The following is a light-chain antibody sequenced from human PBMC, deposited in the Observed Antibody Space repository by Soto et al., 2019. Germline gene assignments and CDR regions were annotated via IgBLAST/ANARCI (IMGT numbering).Light chain of an antibody. J-gene: IGKJ2*01. CDR2: ATS. Sequence: EIVLTQSPGSLSLSPGERVTLSCRASQSINSAHLAWYQQRPGQAPRLLIYATSRRATGTPDRFSGSGAGADFTLTTSGLEPEDFAVYYCQLYGRSPQFGQGTKLEIK. V-gene: IGKV3-20*01. CDR1: QSINSAH. CDR3: QLYGRSPQ.